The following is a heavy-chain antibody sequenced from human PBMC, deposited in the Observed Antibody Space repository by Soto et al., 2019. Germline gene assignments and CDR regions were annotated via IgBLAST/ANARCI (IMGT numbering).Heavy chain of an antibody. CDR1: GFTSGSYW. J-gene: IGHJ6*02. V-gene: IGHV3-7*03. CDR3: VRASGMDV. Sequence: GGSLRLSCAASGFTSGSYWMSWVRQAPGKWLEWVANIRQDGSEKYYVHSVRGRFTISRDNAKNSMYLQMNSLRAEDTAVYYCVRASGMDVWGRGXTVTVYS. CDR2: IRQDGSEK.